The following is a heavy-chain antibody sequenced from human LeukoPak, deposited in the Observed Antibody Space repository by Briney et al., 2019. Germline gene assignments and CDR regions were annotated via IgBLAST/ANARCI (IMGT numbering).Heavy chain of an antibody. CDR2: IRSKAYGGTT. CDR1: GFTFGDSA. Sequence: GGSLRLSCTASGFTFGDSAMSWVRQAPGKGLEWVGFIRSKAYGGTTEYAASVKGRFTISRDDSRSITYLQMNSLKTEDTAVYYCTGCYGGYASRWFDPWGQGTLVTVSS. J-gene: IGHJ5*02. D-gene: IGHD4-17*01. V-gene: IGHV3-49*04. CDR3: TGCYGGYASRWFDP.